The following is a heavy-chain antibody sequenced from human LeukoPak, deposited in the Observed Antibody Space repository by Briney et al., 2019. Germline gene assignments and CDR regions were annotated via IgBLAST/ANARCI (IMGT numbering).Heavy chain of an antibody. D-gene: IGHD2-2*01. Sequence: SETLSLTCTVSGDSISSSSYYWSWIRQPPGKGLEWIGSIYYSGSTNYNPSLKSRVTISVDTSKNQFSLKLSSVTAADTAVYYCAREGRYCSSTSCSKSFDYWGQGTLVTVSS. CDR1: GDSISSSSYY. V-gene: IGHV4-39*07. CDR2: IYYSGST. CDR3: AREGRYCSSTSCSKSFDY. J-gene: IGHJ4*02.